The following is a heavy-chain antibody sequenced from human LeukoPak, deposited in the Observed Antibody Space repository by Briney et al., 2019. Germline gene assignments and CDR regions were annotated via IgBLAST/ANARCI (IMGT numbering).Heavy chain of an antibody. CDR3: AKVWDWGIGSY. CDR1: GFTFSSYA. D-gene: IGHD3/OR15-3a*01. V-gene: IGHV3-23*01. J-gene: IGHJ4*02. CDR2: ISGSGGST. Sequence: GGSLRLSCAASGFTFSSYAMSWVRQAPGKGLEWVSAISGSGGSTYYADSVKGRYTISRDNSKNTLYLQMNSLRAEDTAVYYCAKVWDWGIGSYWGQGTLVTVSS.